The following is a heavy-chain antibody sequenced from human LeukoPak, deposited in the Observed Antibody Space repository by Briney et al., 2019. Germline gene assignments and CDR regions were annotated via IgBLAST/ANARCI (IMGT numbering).Heavy chain of an antibody. J-gene: IGHJ6*03. CDR3: ASARGDYDSSGYYYYYMDV. D-gene: IGHD3-22*01. Sequence: SETLSLTCTVSGGSISSYYWSWIRQPPGKGLEWIGYIYYSGSTNYNPSLKSRVTISVDTSKNQFSLKLSSVTAADTAVYYCASARGDYDSSGYYYYYMDVWGKGTTVTVSS. CDR2: IYYSGST. V-gene: IGHV4-59*12. CDR1: GGSISSYY.